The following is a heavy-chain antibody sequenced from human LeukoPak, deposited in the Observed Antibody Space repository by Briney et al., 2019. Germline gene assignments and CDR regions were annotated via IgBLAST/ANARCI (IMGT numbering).Heavy chain of an antibody. J-gene: IGHJ4*02. CDR1: GGSISSYGYY. CDR3: ARVTDYDFWSGYPDY. Sequence: PSETLSLTCSVSGGSISSYGYYWSWLRPHPGKGLEWIGNIHHSGTTYYTPSLKSRVIISVDTSKNQFSLKLTSLTAADSAVYYCARVTDYDFWSGYPDYWGQGALVTVS. V-gene: IGHV4-31*03. CDR2: IHHSGTT. D-gene: IGHD3-3*01.